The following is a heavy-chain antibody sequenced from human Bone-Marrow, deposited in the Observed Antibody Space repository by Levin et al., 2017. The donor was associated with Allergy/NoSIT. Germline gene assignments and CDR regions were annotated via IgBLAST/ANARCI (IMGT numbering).Heavy chain of an antibody. Sequence: TSSETLSLTCTVSGGSINNYYWSWIRQPPGKGLEWIAYIFYNGYASYSPSLKSRVTISVDTSNNQFSLRLSSVTAADTALYYCARHPNGLVAFDIWGQGTVVTVSS. CDR2: IFYNGYA. V-gene: IGHV4-59*08. CDR3: ARHPNGLVAFDI. D-gene: IGHD2-8*02. J-gene: IGHJ3*02. CDR1: GGSINNYY.